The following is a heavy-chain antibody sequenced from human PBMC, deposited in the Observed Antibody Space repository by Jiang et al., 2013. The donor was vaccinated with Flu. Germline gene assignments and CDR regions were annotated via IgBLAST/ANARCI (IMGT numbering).Heavy chain of an antibody. Sequence: SLTCTVSGGSISSYYWSWIRQPPGKGLEWIGYIYYSGSTNYNPSLKSRVTISVDTSKNQXSLKLSSVTAADTAVYYCARELGVNYDSSGYYYRNWYFDLWGRGTLVTVSS. CDR2: IYYSGST. J-gene: IGHJ2*01. CDR3: ARELGVNYDSSGYYYRNWYFDL. CDR1: GGSISSYY. V-gene: IGHV4-59*01. D-gene: IGHD3-22*01.